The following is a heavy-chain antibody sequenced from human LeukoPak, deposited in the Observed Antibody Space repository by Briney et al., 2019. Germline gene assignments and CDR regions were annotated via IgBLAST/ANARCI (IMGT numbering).Heavy chain of an antibody. CDR1: GFTFSSYW. J-gene: IGHJ6*03. CDR3: ARDGIAAAGSYYYYMDV. D-gene: IGHD6-13*01. Sequence: GGSLRLSCAASGFTFSSYWMSWVRQAPGKGLEWVASIKQDGSEKYYVDSVKGRFTISRDNAKNSLYLQMNSLRAEDTAVYYCARDGIAAAGSYYYYMDVWGKGTTVTVSS. CDR2: IKQDGSEK. V-gene: IGHV3-7*01.